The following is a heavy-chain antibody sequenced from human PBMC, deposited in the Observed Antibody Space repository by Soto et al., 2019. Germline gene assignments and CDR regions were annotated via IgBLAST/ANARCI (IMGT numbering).Heavy chain of an antibody. Sequence: QVQLVQSGAEVKKPGSSVKVSCKASGGTFSSYTISWVRQAPGQGLEWLGRIIPNPGIANYAQKFQGRVTITADKSTSTAYMELSSLRSEDTAVYYCARSKHSRAARSSHFDYWGQGTLVTVSS. CDR1: GGTFSSYT. J-gene: IGHJ4*02. CDR2: IIPNPGIA. D-gene: IGHD6-6*01. CDR3: ARSKHSRAARSSHFDY. V-gene: IGHV1-69*02.